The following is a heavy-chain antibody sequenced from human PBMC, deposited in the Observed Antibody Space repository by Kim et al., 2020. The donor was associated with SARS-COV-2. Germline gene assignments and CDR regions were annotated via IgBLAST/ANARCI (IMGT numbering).Heavy chain of an antibody. Sequence: YPGAVKDLFTISRENAKNSLYLQMNSRRAGDTAVYYCARGYSSSWYWAFDIWGQGTMVTVSS. D-gene: IGHD6-13*01. J-gene: IGHJ3*02. CDR3: ARGYSSSWYWAFDI. V-gene: IGHV3-13*01.